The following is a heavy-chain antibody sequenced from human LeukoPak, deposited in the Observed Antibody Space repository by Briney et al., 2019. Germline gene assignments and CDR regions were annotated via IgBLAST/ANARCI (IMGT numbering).Heavy chain of an antibody. CDR1: GYSISSGYY. CDR3: ARAIEVGAMTPFDY. CDR2: IYNSGST. D-gene: IGHD1-26*01. Sequence: SETLSLTCTVSGYSISSGYYWGWIRQAPGKGLEWIGSIYNSGSTYYNPSLKSRVTISVDTSKNQFSLKLTSVTAADTAVYYCARAIEVGAMTPFDYWGQGTLVTVSS. V-gene: IGHV4-38-2*02. J-gene: IGHJ4*02.